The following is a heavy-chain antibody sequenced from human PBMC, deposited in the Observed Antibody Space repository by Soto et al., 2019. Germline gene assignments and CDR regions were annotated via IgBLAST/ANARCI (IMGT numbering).Heavy chain of an antibody. CDR1: GGSVSSSSYY. V-gene: IGHV4-61*01. Sequence: PSETLSLTCIVSGGSVSSSSYYWTWIRQPPGKGLEWIGYMYYTGRTTYNPSLKSRVTISLDTSKNQFSLNLTSVTAADTAVYYCARLRIKRWSDEPNYLAPRRQRTLVTVSS. J-gene: IGHJ5*02. CDR3: ARLRIKRWSDEPNYLAP. D-gene: IGHD1-1*01. CDR2: MYYTGRT.